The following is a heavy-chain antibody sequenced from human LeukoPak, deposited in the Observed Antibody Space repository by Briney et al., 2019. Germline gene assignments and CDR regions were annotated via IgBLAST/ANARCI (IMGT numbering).Heavy chain of an antibody. CDR1: GGSISSYY. Sequence: PSETLSLTCTVSGGSISSYYWSWIRQPPGKGLEWIGYIYYSGSTNCNPSLKSRVTISVDTSKNQFSLKLSSVTAADTAVYYCASGGGYDAFDIWGQGTMVTVSS. CDR2: IYYSGST. V-gene: IGHV4-59*01. J-gene: IGHJ3*02. CDR3: ASGGGYDAFDI. D-gene: IGHD3-10*01.